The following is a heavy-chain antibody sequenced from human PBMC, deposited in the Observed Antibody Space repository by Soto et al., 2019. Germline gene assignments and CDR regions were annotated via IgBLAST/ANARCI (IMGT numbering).Heavy chain of an antibody. V-gene: IGHV5-51*01. J-gene: IGHJ5*02. CDR1: GYSFTSYW. CDR2: IYPGDSDT. Sequence: GESLKIPCKGSGYSFTSYWIGWVRQMPGKGLEWMGIIYPGDSDTRYSPSFQGQDTISADKSISTAYLQWSSLKASDTAMYYCARHLLQNWFDPWGQGTLVTVSS. CDR3: ARHLLQNWFDP. D-gene: IGHD3-22*01.